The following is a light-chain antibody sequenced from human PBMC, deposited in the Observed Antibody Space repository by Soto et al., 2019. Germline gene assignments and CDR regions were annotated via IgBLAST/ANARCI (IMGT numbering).Light chain of an antibody. V-gene: IGKV3-15*01. CDR1: QSVSSN. Sequence: ETVMTQSPATLSVSPGERATLSCRASQSVSSNLAWYQQRVGQAPRLLIWGSSNRVTGIPARFSGSGSGREFTLTINSLQSEESAVYYCQQSNNCPNTFGQGTKLEIK. J-gene: IGKJ2*01. CDR2: GSS. CDR3: QQSNNCPNT.